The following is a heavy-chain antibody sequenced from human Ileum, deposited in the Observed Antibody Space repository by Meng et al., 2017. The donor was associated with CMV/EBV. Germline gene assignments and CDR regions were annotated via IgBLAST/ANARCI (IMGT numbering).Heavy chain of an antibody. Sequence: CAGSGLILSSYAMHWVRQAPGKGMGWVAAVSYDGIKKYYAESVEGRFTISRDNSKDTVYLQMSSLRPDDTAVYYCVRDLTLSPVGPDWGQGTLVTVS. J-gene: IGHJ4*02. CDR1: GLILSSYA. CDR2: VSYDGIKK. V-gene: IGHV3-30-3*01. CDR3: VRDLTLSPVGPD. D-gene: IGHD1-14*01.